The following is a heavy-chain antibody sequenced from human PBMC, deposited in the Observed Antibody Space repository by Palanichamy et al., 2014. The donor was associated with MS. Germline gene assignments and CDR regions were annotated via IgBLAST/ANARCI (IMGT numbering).Heavy chain of an antibody. V-gene: IGHV3-21*01. D-gene: IGHD2-15*01. CDR3: ASRMVVAATYNWFDP. J-gene: IGHJ5*02. CDR2: ISSSSSYI. Sequence: EVQLVEVWGRAWSSLGGPVRLSCAASGFTFSSYSMNWVRQAPGKGLEWVSSISSSSSYIYYADSVKGRFTISRDNAKNSLYLQMNSLRAEDTAVYYCASRMVVAATYNWFDPWGQGTLVTVSS. CDR1: GFTFSSYS.